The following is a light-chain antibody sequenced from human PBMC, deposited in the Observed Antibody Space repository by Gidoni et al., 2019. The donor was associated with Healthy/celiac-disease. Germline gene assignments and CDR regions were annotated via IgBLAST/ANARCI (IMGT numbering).Light chain of an antibody. CDR1: QGISSD. Sequence: DIQWTQSPSSLSASVGDRVTITCRVSQGISSDLNWYRQKPGKVPKLLIYSASNLQSGVPSRFSGSGSGTDFTLTISRLQPEDVATYYGQRTYHAPLTFGGGTKVEIK. CDR2: SAS. V-gene: IGKV1-27*01. J-gene: IGKJ4*01. CDR3: QRTYHAPLT.